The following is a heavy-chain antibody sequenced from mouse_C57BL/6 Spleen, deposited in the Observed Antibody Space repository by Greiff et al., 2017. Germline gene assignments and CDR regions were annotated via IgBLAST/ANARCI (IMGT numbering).Heavy chain of an antibody. CDR3: TRGNCSYDKGDY. V-gene: IGHV1-15*01. J-gene: IGHJ2*01. CDR1: GYTFTDYE. Sequence: QVQLQQSGAELVRPGASVTLSCKASGYTFTDYEMHWVKQTPVHGLEWIGAIDPETGGTAYNQKFKGKAILTADTSSSTAYMELRSLTSEDSAVCDSTRGNCSYDKGDYWGQGTTLTVSS. CDR2: IDPETGGT. D-gene: IGHD2-12*01.